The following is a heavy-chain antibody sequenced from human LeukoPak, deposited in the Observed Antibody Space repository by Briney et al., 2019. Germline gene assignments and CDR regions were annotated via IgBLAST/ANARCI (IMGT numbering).Heavy chain of an antibody. V-gene: IGHV3-20*01. CDR3: ARVREYSSSRWFDP. CDR1: GLTFDEYG. CDR2: INWNGCST. D-gene: IGHD6-6*01. J-gene: IGHJ5*02. Sequence: GGSLRLSCAASGLTFDEYGMSWVRQAPGKGLEGVSGINWNGCSTGYAGSVKGRFTISRDNAKNSLYLQMNSLRAEDTALYHCARVREYSSSRWFDPWGQGTLVTVSS.